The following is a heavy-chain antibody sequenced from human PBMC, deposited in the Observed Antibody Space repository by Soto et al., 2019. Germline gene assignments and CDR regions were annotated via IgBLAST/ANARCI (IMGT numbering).Heavy chain of an antibody. CDR1: GFSLTTRGVG. Sequence: QITLKESGPTLVKPTQTLTLTCTFSGFSLTTRGVGVGWIRQPPGKALECLALIYWDDDKRYSPSLQSRLSITKATSKNQVVLTMINVDPVDTATYYCAHIPNYYQYDWFDPWGQGTLVSVSS. J-gene: IGHJ5*02. V-gene: IGHV2-5*02. CDR2: IYWDDDK. D-gene: IGHD3-16*01. CDR3: AHIPNYYQYDWFDP.